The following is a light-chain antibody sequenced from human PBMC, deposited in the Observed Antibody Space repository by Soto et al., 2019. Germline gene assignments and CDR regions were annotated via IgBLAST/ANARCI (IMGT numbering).Light chain of an antibody. CDR2: DNS. J-gene: IGLJ1*01. Sequence: QAVVTQPPSVSGAPGQRVTISCTGSSSNIGAGYDVHWYQQLPGTAPKLLIYDNSNRPSGVPDRFSGSKSGTSASLAITGLQAEDEADYYCQSNDSSLSGAIFGTGTKVTVL. V-gene: IGLV1-40*01. CDR3: QSNDSSLSGAI. CDR1: SSNIGAGYD.